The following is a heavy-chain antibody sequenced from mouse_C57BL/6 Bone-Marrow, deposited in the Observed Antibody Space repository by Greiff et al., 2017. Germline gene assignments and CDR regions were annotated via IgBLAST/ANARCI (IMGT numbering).Heavy chain of an antibody. V-gene: IGHV10-1*01. CDR2: IRSKSNNYAT. CDR3: VRNLGENFDY. CDR1: GFSFNTYA. Sequence: DVKLVESGGGLVQPKGSLKLSCAASGFSFNTYAMNWVRQAPGKGLEWVARIRSKSNNYATYYADSVKDRFTISSDDSESMLYLQMNNLKTEDTAMYYCVRNLGENFDYWGQGTTLTVSS. D-gene: IGHD4-1*01. J-gene: IGHJ2*01.